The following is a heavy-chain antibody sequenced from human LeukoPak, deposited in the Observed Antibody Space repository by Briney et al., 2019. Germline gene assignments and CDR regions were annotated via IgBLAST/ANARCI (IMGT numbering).Heavy chain of an antibody. CDR1: GFTFSSYG. CDR3: AKERIAQQLVRGWFDP. V-gene: IGHV3-30*02. J-gene: IGHJ5*02. D-gene: IGHD6-13*01. Sequence: GGSLRLSCAASGFTFSSYGMHWVRQAPGKGLEWVAFIRYDGSNKYYADSVKGRFTISRDNSKNTLYLQMNSLRAEDTAVYYCAKERIAQQLVRGWFDPWGQGTLVTVSS. CDR2: IRYDGSNK.